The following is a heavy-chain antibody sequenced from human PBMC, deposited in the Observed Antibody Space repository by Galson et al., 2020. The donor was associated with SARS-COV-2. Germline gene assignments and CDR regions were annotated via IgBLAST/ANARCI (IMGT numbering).Heavy chain of an antibody. J-gene: IGHJ4*02. Sequence: GGPLRLSCATSGFIFSDYYVPWIRQAPGKGLEWVSYISPRSDYPNYADSVTGRFTISRDNAKNSLYLQMNSLSGDDTAVYYCAASHSNFWYHFVCWGEGTLVTVSS. D-gene: IGHD6-13*01. CDR1: GFIFSDYY. CDR3: AASHSNFWYHFVC. V-gene: IGHV3-11*03. CDR2: ISPRSDYP.